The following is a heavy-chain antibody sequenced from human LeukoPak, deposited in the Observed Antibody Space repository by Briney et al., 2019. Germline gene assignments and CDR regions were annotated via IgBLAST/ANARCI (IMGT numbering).Heavy chain of an antibody. CDR2: ISAYNGNT. V-gene: IGHV1-18*01. CDR1: GYTFTSYG. Sequence: ASVTVSCKASGYTFTSYGISWVRQAPGQGLEWMGWISAYNGNTNYAQKLQGRVTMTTDTSTSTAYMELRSLRSDDTAVYYCARDKRGYSGYDLFDYYYYYGMDVWGQGTTVTVSS. J-gene: IGHJ6*02. CDR3: ARDKRGYSGYDLFDYYYYYGMDV. D-gene: IGHD5-12*01.